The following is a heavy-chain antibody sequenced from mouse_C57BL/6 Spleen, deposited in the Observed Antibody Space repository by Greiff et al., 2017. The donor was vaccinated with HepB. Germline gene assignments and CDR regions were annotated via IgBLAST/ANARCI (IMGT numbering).Heavy chain of an antibody. J-gene: IGHJ1*03. CDR3: ARSLPDYGSSDGYCDV. V-gene: IGHV7-3*01. Sequence: EVQLVESGGGLVQPGGSLSLSCAASGFTFTDYYMSWVRQPPGKALEWLGFIRNKANGYTTEYSASVKGRFTISRANSQSILYLQMNALRAEDSATEYCARSLPDYGSSDGYCDVGGKGTTVTVAS. D-gene: IGHD1-1*01. CDR1: GFTFTDYY. CDR2: IRNKANGYTT.